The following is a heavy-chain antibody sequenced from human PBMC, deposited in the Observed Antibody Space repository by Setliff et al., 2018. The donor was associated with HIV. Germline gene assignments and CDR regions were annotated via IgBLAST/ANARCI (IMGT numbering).Heavy chain of an antibody. Sequence: KTSGYTFNDYGITWVRQAPGQGLEWMGGIIPILGKAHHAQNFRGRVTITAAKSTNTAYMQLSGLTYEDTAVYYCARGLYSSSSRGAFDIWGQGTMVTVSS. V-gene: IGHV1-69*10. CDR1: GYTFNDYG. CDR3: ARGLYSSSSRGAFDI. CDR2: IIPILGKA. J-gene: IGHJ3*02. D-gene: IGHD6-6*01.